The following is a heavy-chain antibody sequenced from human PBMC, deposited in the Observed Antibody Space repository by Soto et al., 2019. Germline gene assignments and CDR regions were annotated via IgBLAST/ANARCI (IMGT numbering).Heavy chain of an antibody. CDR2: INHSGST. V-gene: IGHV4-34*01. Sequence: LSLTCAVYGGSFSGHYWSWIRQPPGKGLEWIGEINHSGSTTYNPSLKSRVAISVDTSKNQFSLKLNSVTAADTAVYYCARGPSRLLMGDSFAWGQGTLVTVSS. CDR3: ARGPSRLLMGDSFA. D-gene: IGHD2-8*01. CDR1: GGSFSGHY. J-gene: IGHJ5*02.